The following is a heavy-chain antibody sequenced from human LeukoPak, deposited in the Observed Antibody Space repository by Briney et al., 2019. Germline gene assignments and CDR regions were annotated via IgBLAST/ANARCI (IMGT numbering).Heavy chain of an antibody. CDR3: ARGSGGYYEEYFDY. Sequence: SETLSLTCTVSGGSISSGGYYWSWIRQHPGKGLEWIGYIYYSGSTYYNPSLKSRVTISVDTSKNQFSLKLSSVTAADTAVYYCARGSGGYYEEYFDYWGQGTLVTVSS. CDR1: GGSISSGGYY. V-gene: IGHV4-31*03. CDR2: IYYSGST. J-gene: IGHJ4*02. D-gene: IGHD3-22*01.